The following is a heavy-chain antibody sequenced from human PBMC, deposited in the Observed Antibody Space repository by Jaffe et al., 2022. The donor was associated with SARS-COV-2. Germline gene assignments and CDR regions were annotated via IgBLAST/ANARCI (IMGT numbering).Heavy chain of an antibody. CDR2: ISYDGSNK. V-gene: IGHV3-30*18. J-gene: IGHJ6*02. D-gene: IGHD6-13*01. CDR3: AKEKYVWEQLVGMDV. Sequence: QVQLVESGGGVVQPGRSLRLSCAASGFTFSSYGMHWVRQAPGKGLEWVAVISYDGSNKYYADSVKGRFTISRDNSKNTLYLQMNSLRAEDTAVYYCAKEKYVWEQLVGMDVWGQGTTVTVSS. CDR1: GFTFSSYG.